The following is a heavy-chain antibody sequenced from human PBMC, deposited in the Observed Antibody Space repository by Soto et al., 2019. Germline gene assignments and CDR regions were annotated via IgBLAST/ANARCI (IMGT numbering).Heavy chain of an antibody. CDR2: INAGNGNT. Sequence: VSCKASGYTFTSYAMHWVRQAPGQRLEWMGWINAGNGNTKYSQKFEDRVTMTTATSTNTVFLELRSLKSDDTAIYYCARDRLRGYDSSGFYSWGQGTMVTSPQ. V-gene: IGHV1-3*01. CDR3: ARDRLRGYDSSGFYS. J-gene: IGHJ4*02. D-gene: IGHD3-22*01. CDR1: GYTFTSYA.